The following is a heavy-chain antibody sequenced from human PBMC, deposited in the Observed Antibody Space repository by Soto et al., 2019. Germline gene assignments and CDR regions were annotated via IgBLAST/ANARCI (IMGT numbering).Heavy chain of an antibody. CDR2: ISLSGTTI. CDR3: AREGGFDWFYP. V-gene: IGHV3-48*03. J-gene: IGHJ5*02. Sequence: EVQLLESGGDLVQPGGSLRLSCAASGFSFSTYAMSWVRQAPGKGLEWVSYISLSGTTIHYADSVKGRFTISRDNAKNSVYLQMNSLRVEDTAIYYCAREGGFDWFYPWGQGTLVTVSS. CDR1: GFSFSTYA.